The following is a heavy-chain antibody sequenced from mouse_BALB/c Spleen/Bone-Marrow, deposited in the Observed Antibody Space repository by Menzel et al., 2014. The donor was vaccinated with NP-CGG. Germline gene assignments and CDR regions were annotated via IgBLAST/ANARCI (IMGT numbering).Heavy chain of an antibody. CDR2: IDPANGNT. CDR1: GFNIKDTC. V-gene: IGHV14-3*02. Sequence: EVQLQESGAELVKPGASVKLSCTASGFNIKDTCMHWAKQRPEQGLEWIGRIDPANGNTKYDPKFQGKATITADTSSNTAYLQLSSLTSEDTAVYYCARGYYDYVYAMDYWGQGTSVTVSS. CDR3: ARGYYDYVYAMDY. J-gene: IGHJ4*01. D-gene: IGHD2-4*01.